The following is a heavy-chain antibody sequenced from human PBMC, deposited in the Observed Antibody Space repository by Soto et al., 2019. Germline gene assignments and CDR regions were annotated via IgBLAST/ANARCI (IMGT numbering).Heavy chain of an antibody. D-gene: IGHD6-6*01. Sequence: GESLKISCEGSGYSFSNYWIAWVRQMPGKGLEWMGIIYPGDSDTRYSPSFQGQVTISADKSISIAYLQWSSLEASDTAIYYCARQEYSSSSYGLGYWGQGTLVTVSS. CDR3: ARQEYSSSSYGLGY. CDR2: IYPGDSDT. CDR1: GYSFSNYW. J-gene: IGHJ4*02. V-gene: IGHV5-51*01.